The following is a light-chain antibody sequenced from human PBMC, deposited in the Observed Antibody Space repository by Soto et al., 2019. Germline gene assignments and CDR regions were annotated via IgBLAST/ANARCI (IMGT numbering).Light chain of an antibody. CDR2: STN. CDR3: VLYMGSGIYF. Sequence: QAVVTQEPSFSVSPGGTVTLTCGLSSGSVSTSYYPSWYQQTPGQAPRTLIYSTNTRSSGVPDRFSGSILGNKAALTITGAQADDESDYYCVLYMGSGIYFFGTGTKLTVL. CDR1: SGSVSTSYY. J-gene: IGLJ1*01. V-gene: IGLV8-61*01.